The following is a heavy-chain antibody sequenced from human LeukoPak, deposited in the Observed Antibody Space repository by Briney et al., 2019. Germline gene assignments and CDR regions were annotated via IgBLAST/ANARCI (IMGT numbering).Heavy chain of an antibody. Sequence: GGSLRLSCAASGFRFNTFWMSWVRRAPVKGLEWVSAISGSGGNTYYADSVKGRFTISRDNSKNTLYLQMNSLRAEDTGLYYCAKVPGITMAGYTFDNWGQGTLVTVSS. CDR1: GFRFNTFW. J-gene: IGHJ4*02. V-gene: IGHV3-23*01. D-gene: IGHD6-19*01. CDR2: ISGSGGNT. CDR3: AKVPGITMAGYTFDN.